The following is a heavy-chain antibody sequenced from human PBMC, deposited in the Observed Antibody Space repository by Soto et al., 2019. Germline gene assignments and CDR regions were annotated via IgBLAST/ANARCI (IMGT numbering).Heavy chain of an antibody. J-gene: IGHJ4*02. Sequence: QVQLVESGGGVVQPGRSLRLSCAASGFTFSSYGMHWVRQAPGKGLEWVAVISYDGSNKYYADSVKGRFTISRDNSKKTMYLQMNSLSAEDTDVYYCAKETSSGPLDYWGQGTLVTVSS. D-gene: IGHD6-6*01. CDR1: GFTFSSYG. V-gene: IGHV3-30*18. CDR3: AKETSSGPLDY. CDR2: ISYDGSNK.